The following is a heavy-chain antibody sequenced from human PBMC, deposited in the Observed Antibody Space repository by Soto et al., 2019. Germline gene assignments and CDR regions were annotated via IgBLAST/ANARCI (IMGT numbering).Heavy chain of an antibody. J-gene: IGHJ4*02. D-gene: IGHD4-17*01. CDR3: ARGGPYGDYVGY. CDR1: GGTFSSYT. V-gene: IGHV1-69*02. CDR2: IIPIRGIA. Sequence: QVPLVQSGAEVKKPGSSVKVSCKASGGTFSSYTISWVRQAPGQGLEWMGRIIPIRGIANYAQKFQGRVTITADKSTSTAYMELSSLRSEDTAVYYCARGGPYGDYVGYWGQGTLVTVSS.